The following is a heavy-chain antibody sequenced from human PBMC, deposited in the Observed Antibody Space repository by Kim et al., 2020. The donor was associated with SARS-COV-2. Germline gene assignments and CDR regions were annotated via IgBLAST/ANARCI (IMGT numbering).Heavy chain of an antibody. CDR2: INSDGSST. J-gene: IGHJ4*02. Sequence: GRSLRLSCAASGFTFNNYWMHWVRQAPGKGLVWVSRINSDGSSTSYADSVKGRFTISRDNAKNTVYLQMNSLRAEDTAVYYCARALAVAGTGGYYWGQGTLVTVSS. D-gene: IGHD6-19*01. CDR1: GFTFNNYW. V-gene: IGHV3-74*01. CDR3: ARALAVAGTGGYY.